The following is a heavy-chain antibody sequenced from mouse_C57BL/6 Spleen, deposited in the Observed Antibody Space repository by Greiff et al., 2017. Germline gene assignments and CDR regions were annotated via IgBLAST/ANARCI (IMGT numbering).Heavy chain of an antibody. D-gene: IGHD2-4*01. CDR2: IYPGSGNT. CDR3: ARFDYDNYFDY. J-gene: IGHJ2*01. CDR1: GYTFTDYY. V-gene: IGHV1-76*01. Sequence: QVQLQQSGAELVRPGASVKLSCKASGYTFTDYYINWVKQRPGQGLEWIARIYPGSGNTYYNEKFKGKATLTSEKSSSTAYMQLSSLTSEDSAVYFCARFDYDNYFDYWGQGTTLTVSS.